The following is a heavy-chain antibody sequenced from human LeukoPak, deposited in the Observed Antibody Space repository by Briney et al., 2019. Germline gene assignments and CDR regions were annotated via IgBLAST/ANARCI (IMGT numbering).Heavy chain of an antibody. CDR1: GYTFTSYD. CDR3: ARDVSSSSSWYSYYYYGMDV. Sequence: ASVKVSCKASGYTFTSYDINWVRQATGQGLEWMGWMNPNSGNTGYAQKLQGRVTMTTDTSTSTAYMELRSLRSDDTAVYYCARDVSSSSSWYSYYYYGMDVWGQGTTVTVSS. V-gene: IGHV1-8*01. CDR2: MNPNSGNT. J-gene: IGHJ6*02. D-gene: IGHD6-13*01.